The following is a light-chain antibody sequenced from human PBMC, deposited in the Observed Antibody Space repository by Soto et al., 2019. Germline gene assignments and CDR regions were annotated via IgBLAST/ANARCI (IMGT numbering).Light chain of an antibody. CDR1: RNISSD. V-gene: IGKV1-39*01. J-gene: IGKJ2*01. CDR2: RAS. CDR3: QQSYSTLPYT. Sequence: IQMTQSPSSLSASVGDRVTLSCRASRNISSDLNWYQLKPGKAPKLLIYRASTLQNGVPSRFSGSGSATDFTLTITTLQPEDVATSSCQQSYSTLPYTFGQGTKVEIK.